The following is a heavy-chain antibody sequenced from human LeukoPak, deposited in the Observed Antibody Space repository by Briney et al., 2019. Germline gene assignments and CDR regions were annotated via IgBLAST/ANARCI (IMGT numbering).Heavy chain of an antibody. CDR1: GGSISSGSYY. CDR3: ARFWWDAFDI. J-gene: IGHJ3*02. D-gene: IGHD2-15*01. CDR2: IYTSGST. Sequence: SETLSLTCTVSGGSISSGSYYWSWIRQPAGKGLEWIGRIYTSGSTNYNPSLKSRVTISVDTSKNQFSLKLSSVTAADTAVYCCARFWWDAFDIWGQGTMVTVSS. V-gene: IGHV4-61*02.